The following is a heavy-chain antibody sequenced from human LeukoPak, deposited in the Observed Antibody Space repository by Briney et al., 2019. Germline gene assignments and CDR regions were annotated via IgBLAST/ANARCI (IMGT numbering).Heavy chain of an antibody. CDR2: IYSSGST. V-gene: IGHV4-59*08. J-gene: IGHJ6*02. CDR1: GGPISSYY. Sequence: SETLSLTCTVSGGPISSYYWGWIRQPPGKGLEWIGYIYSSGSTNYNPSLKSRGIISLDTSKNQFSLKLTSVTAADTAVYFCARQGSYYYCGMDVWGQGTTVTVSS. CDR3: ARQGSYYYCGMDV.